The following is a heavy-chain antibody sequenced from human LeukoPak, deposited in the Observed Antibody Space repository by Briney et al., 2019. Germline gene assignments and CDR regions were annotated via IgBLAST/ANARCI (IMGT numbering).Heavy chain of an antibody. CDR3: AREHGDYAIRFCFDP. CDR1: GFAFSSFA. J-gene: IGHJ5*02. CDR2: ISYDGTNK. V-gene: IGHV3-30-3*01. Sequence: GGSLRLSCAASGFAFSSFAMHWVRQAPGKGLEWVAVISYDGTNKYYPDSVRGRFTVSRDNSKNTLYLQMTSLRAEDTAVYHCAREHGDYAIRFCFDPWGQGTLVTVSS. D-gene: IGHD4-17*01.